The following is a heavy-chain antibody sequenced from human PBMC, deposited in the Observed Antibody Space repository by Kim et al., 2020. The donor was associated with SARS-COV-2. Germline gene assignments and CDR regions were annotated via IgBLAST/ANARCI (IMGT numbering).Heavy chain of an antibody. CDR1: GFTFSSYS. CDR3: ASTPTITRSYYFDY. V-gene: IGHV3-21*04. Sequence: GGSLRLSCAASGFTFSSYSMNWVRQAPGKGLEWVSSISSSSSYIYYADSVKGRFTISRDNAKNSLYLQMNSLRAEDTAVYYCASTPTITRSYYFDYWGQGTLVTVSS. D-gene: IGHD3-10*01. J-gene: IGHJ4*02. CDR2: ISSSSSYI.